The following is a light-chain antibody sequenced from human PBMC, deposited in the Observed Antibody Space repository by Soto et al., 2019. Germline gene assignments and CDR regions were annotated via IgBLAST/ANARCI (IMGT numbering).Light chain of an antibody. Sequence: DMVLTQSPGTLSLSPGERATLSCRASRSFASSYLAWYQQKPGQAPRLLIYGASSRATVIPDRFSGSGSGTDFTLTISRLEPEDFAVYYCQQYGSSPSWTFGQGTKVDIK. CDR1: RSFASSY. V-gene: IGKV3-20*01. CDR2: GAS. J-gene: IGKJ1*01. CDR3: QQYGSSPSWT.